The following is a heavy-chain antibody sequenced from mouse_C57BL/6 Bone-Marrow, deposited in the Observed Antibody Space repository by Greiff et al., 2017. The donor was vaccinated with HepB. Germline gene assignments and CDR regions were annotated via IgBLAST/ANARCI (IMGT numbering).Heavy chain of an antibody. V-gene: IGHV1-64*01. Sequence: QLQQPGAELVKPGASVKLSCKASGYTFTSYWMHWVKQRPGQGLEWIGMIHPNSGSTNYNEKFKSKATLTVDKSSSTAYMQLSSLTSEDSAVYYCARSLYGNYLWFAYWGQGTLVTVSA. CDR1: GYTFTSYW. CDR3: ARSLYGNYLWFAY. D-gene: IGHD2-1*01. J-gene: IGHJ3*01. CDR2: IHPNSGST.